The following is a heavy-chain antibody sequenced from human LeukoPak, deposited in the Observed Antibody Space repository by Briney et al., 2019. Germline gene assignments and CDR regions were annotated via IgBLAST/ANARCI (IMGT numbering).Heavy chain of an antibody. CDR1: GFTFSSYA. D-gene: IGHD3-16*02. J-gene: IGHJ6*02. V-gene: IGHV3-23*01. Sequence: GGSLRLSCAAFGFTFSSYAMSWVRQAPGKGLAWVSGISGSGRSTHSADSVKGRFTISRDNSKNMLYLQMNSLRAEDTALYYCAKAFDGYNGMDVWGQGTTVIVSS. CDR2: ISGSGRST. CDR3: AKAFDGYNGMDV.